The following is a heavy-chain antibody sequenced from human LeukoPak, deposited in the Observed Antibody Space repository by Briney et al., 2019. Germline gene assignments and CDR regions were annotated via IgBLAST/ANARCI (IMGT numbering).Heavy chain of an antibody. CDR2: IYTSGST. CDR1: GGSISSYY. D-gene: IGHD3-10*01. CDR3: ARVAMVRGVMLNFDY. J-gene: IGHJ4*02. V-gene: IGHV4-4*07. Sequence: AETLSLTCTVSGGSISSYYWSWIRQRAGKGLEWIGRIYTSGSTNYNHSLKSRVTMSVDTSKNQFSLKLSSVTAADTAVYYCARVAMVRGVMLNFDYWGQGTLVTVSS.